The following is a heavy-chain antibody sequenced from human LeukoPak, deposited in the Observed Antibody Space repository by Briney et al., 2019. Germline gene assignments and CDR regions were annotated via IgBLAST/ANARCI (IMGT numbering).Heavy chain of an antibody. Sequence: SETLSLTCTVSGGSISSYYWSWIRQPPGKGLEWIGYIYYSGSTNYNPSLKSRVTISVDTSKNQFSLKLSSVTAADTAFYYCARDFRGHGSGTYALPPYFFDYWGQGTLVTVSS. D-gene: IGHD3-10*01. CDR1: GGSISSYY. J-gene: IGHJ4*02. CDR2: IYYSGST. CDR3: ARDFRGHGSGTYALPPYFFDY. V-gene: IGHV4-59*01.